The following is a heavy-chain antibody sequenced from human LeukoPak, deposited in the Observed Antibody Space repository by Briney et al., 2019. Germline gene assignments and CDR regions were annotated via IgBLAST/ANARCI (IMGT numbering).Heavy chain of an antibody. J-gene: IGHJ4*02. V-gene: IGHV1-69*13. CDR3: ASLWGSKQVATEG. D-gene: IGHD5-12*01. CDR1: GGAFSSYA. Sequence: ASVKVSCKASGGAFSSYAISWVRQAPGLGLEWMGGIIPIFGTANYAQKFQGRVTITADESTSTAYMELSSLRSEDTAVYYCASLWGSKQVATEGWGQGTLVTVSS. CDR2: IIPIFGTA.